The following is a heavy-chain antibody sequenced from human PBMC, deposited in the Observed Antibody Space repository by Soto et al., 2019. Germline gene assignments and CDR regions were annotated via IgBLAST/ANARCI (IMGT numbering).Heavy chain of an antibody. J-gene: IGHJ5*02. CDR2: INHSGST. V-gene: IGHV4-34*01. Sequence: SETLSLTCAVYGGSFSGYYWSWIRQPPGKGLEWIGEINHSGSTNYNPSLKSRVTISVDTSKNQFSLKLSSVTAADTAVYYCARQGVPAAMGFDPWGQGTLVTVSS. CDR1: GGSFSGYY. D-gene: IGHD2-2*01. CDR3: ARQGVPAAMGFDP.